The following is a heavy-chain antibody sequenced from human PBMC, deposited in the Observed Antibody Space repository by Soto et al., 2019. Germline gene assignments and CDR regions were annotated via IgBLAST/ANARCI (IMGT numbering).Heavy chain of an antibody. CDR2: IIPIFGRA. CDR3: ARGNHRWLQLWYFDL. J-gene: IGHJ2*01. Sequence: QVQLVQSGAEVKKPGSSVTVSCKASGGTFSSYTISWVRQAPGQGLEWMGGIIPIFGRANYAQKFQGRVTITADESTSTAYMELSSLISEDTAVYYCARGNHRWLQLWYFDLWGRGTLVTVSS. V-gene: IGHV1-69*12. CDR1: GGTFSSYT. D-gene: IGHD5-12*01.